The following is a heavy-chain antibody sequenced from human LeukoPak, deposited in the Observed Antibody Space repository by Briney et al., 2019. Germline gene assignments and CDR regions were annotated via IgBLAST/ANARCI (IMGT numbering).Heavy chain of an antibody. D-gene: IGHD5-24*01. Sequence: GGSLRLSCAASGFTFRSYWMSWVRQAPGKGLEWVSGISSTGHTTYYADSVKGRFGIFRDNSKNIVYAQMSSLRVGDTAVYYCAKYAGRDGADDSLDYWGQGTLVTVSS. J-gene: IGHJ4*02. CDR3: AKYAGRDGADDSLDY. V-gene: IGHV3-23*01. CDR1: GFTFRSYW. CDR2: ISSTGHTT.